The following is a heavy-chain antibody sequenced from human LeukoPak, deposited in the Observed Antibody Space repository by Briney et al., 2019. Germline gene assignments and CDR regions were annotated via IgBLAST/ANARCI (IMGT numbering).Heavy chain of an antibody. V-gene: IGHV3-30*04. CDR3: AKDRSTNGVCCFDY. CDR2: ISYDGTKK. Sequence: GGSLRLSCAASGFTFSDYAIYWVRQAPGKGLEWVAIISYDGTKKSYAKSVKGRFTISRDNSKNTLYLQMNSLRAEDTAVYYCAKDRSTNGVCCFDYWGQGTLVTVSS. J-gene: IGHJ4*02. D-gene: IGHD2-8*01. CDR1: GFTFSDYA.